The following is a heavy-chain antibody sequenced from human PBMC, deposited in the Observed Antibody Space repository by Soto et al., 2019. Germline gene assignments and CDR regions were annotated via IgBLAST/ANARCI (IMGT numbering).Heavy chain of an antibody. CDR3: ARAPTCSGGSCHHDY. Sequence: GASVKVSCKASGGTFSSYAISWVRQAPGQGLEWMGGIIPIFGTANYAQKFQGRVTITADESTSTAYMELSSLRSEDTAVYYCARAPTCSGGSCHHDYWGQGTLVTVSS. V-gene: IGHV1-69*13. J-gene: IGHJ4*02. CDR1: GGTFSSYA. D-gene: IGHD2-15*01. CDR2: IIPIFGTA.